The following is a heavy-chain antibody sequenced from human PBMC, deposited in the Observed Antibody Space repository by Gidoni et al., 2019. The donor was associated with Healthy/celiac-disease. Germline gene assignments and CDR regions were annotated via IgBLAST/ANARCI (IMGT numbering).Heavy chain of an antibody. D-gene: IGHD6-19*01. V-gene: IGHV3-30*18. CDR2: ISYDGSNK. CDR1: GFTFRRDG. Sequence: QVHLVDSGGGAVQSGRSLRLSSAASGFTFRRDGINWVRLAPGKGLEWVAVISYDGSNKYYADSVKGRFTISRDNSNNTLYLQMNSLGAEDTAVYYCAKDLSDSSGWYKPYYYYYGMDVWGQGTTVTVSS. J-gene: IGHJ6*02. CDR3: AKDLSDSSGWYKPYYYYYGMDV.